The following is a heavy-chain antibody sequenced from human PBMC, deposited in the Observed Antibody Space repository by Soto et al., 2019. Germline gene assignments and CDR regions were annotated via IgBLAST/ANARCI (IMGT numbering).Heavy chain of an antibody. CDR2: ISGSGGST. D-gene: IGHD2-15*01. J-gene: IGHJ4*02. V-gene: IGHV3-23*01. Sequence: GGSLRLSCAASGFTFSSYAMSWVRQAPGKGLEWVSAISGSGGSTYYADSVKGRFTISRDNSKNTLYLQMNSLRAEDTAVYYCAKDNIVVVVAASNLDYWGQGTLVTISS. CDR3: AKDNIVVVVAASNLDY. CDR1: GFTFSSYA.